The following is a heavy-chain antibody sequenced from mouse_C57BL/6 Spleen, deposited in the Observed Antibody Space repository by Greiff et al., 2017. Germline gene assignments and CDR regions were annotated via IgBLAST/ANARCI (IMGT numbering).Heavy chain of an antibody. CDR3: ARTYYDYGAYWYFDV. CDR2: IYPGDGDT. Sequence: QVHVKQSGAELVKPGASVKISCKASGYAFSSYWMNWVKQRPGKGLEWIGQIYPGDGDTNYNGKFKGKATLTADKSSSTAYMQLSSLTSEDSAVYFCARTYYDYGAYWYFDVWGTGTTVTVSS. V-gene: IGHV1-80*01. D-gene: IGHD2-4*01. CDR1: GYAFSSYW. J-gene: IGHJ1*03.